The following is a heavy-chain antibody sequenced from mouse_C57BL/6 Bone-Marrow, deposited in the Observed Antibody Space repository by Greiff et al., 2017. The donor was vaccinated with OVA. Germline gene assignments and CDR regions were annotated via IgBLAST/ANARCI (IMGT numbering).Heavy chain of an antibody. CDR1: GFSLTSYG. CDR3: ASQTAQATYWFAY. J-gene: IGHJ3*01. D-gene: IGHD3-2*02. V-gene: IGHV2-2*01. CDR2: IWSGGST. Sequence: VQLQQSGPGLVQPSQSLSITCTVSGFSLTSYGVHCVRQSPGKGLEWLGVIWSGGSTDYNAAFISRLSISKDNSKSQVFFKMNSLQADDTAIYYCASQTAQATYWFAYWGQGTLVTVSA.